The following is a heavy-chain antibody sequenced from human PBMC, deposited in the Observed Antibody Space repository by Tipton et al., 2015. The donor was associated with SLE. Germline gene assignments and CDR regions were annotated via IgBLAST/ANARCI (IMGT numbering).Heavy chain of an antibody. J-gene: IGHJ5*02. D-gene: IGHD3-10*01. CDR1: GGSITSNSHY. CDR2: ISSAGST. V-gene: IGHV4-39*07. CDR3: ARVTGAGSYYRRFDP. Sequence: LRLSCSVSGGSITSNSHYWVWIRQPPGKGLEWIGSISSAGSTYYNPSLKSRITISVDTSKNQFSLNLTSVTAADTAVYYCARVTGAGSYYRRFDPWGQGTLVTVSS.